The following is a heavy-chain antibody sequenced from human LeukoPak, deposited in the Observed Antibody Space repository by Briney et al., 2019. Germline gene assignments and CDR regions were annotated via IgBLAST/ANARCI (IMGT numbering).Heavy chain of an antibody. CDR1: GGTFSSYA. CDR2: IIPIFGTA. Sequence: SVKVSCKASGGTFSSYAISWVRQAPGQGLEWMGGIIPIFGTANYAQKFQGRVTITTDESTSTAYMELSSLRSEDTAVYYCAISTPNYYNSRGYYYWYAPGGQGTLFTVSS. D-gene: IGHD3-22*01. V-gene: IGHV1-69*05. J-gene: IGHJ5*02. CDR3: AISTPNYYNSRGYYYWYAP.